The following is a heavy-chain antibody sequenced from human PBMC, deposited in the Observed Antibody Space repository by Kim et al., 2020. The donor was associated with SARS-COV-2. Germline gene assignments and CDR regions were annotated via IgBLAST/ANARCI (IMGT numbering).Heavy chain of an antibody. D-gene: IGHD3-22*01. V-gene: IGHV5-10-1*01. CDR1: GYSFTSYW. CDR3: ATHLADHYYDSSGPPYYFDY. Sequence: GESLKISCKGSGYSFTSYWISWVRQMPGKGLEWMGRIYPSDSYTNYSPSFQGHVTISADKSISTAYLQWSSLKASDTAMYYCATHLADHYYDSSGPPYYFDYWGQGTLVTVSS. J-gene: IGHJ4*02. CDR2: IYPSDSYT.